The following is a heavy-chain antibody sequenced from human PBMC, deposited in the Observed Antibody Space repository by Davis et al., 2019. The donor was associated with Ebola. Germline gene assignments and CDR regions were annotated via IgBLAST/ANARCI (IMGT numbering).Heavy chain of an antibody. CDR1: GFTSSSYS. J-gene: IGHJ5*02. D-gene: IGHD2-15*01. V-gene: IGHV3-48*02. CDR2: ISSSSSTI. CDR3: ARGPRDIVVVVAAMPFGP. Sequence: GGSLRLSCAASGFTSSSYSMTWVRQAPGKGLEWISYISSSSSTIYYEDSVKGRFTISRDNAKNSLYLQMNSLRDEDTAVYYCARGPRDIVVVVAAMPFGPWGQGTLVTVSS.